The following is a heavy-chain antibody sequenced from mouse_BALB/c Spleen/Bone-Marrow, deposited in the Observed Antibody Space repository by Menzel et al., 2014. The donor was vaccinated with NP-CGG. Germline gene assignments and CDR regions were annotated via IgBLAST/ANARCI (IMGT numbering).Heavy chain of an antibody. Sequence: VKLQESGPGLVAPSQSLSITCTVSGFSLTDYGVSWIRQPPGKGLEWLGVIWGVGTTYYNSALKSRLSISKDDSKSQVFLKMNSLQTDDTAMYYCAKIYYDFDGFAHWGQGTLVTVSA. V-gene: IGHV2-6-5*01. J-gene: IGHJ3*01. D-gene: IGHD2-4*01. CDR2: IWGVGTT. CDR3: AKIYYDFDGFAH. CDR1: GFSLTDYG.